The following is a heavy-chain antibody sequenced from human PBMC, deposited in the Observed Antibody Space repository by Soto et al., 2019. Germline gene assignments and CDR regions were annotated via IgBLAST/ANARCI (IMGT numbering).Heavy chain of an antibody. V-gene: IGHV4-30-4*01. D-gene: IGHD2-2*01. CDR1: SGSISSSDYY. CDR3: ARDWDIVVVPAANALGMDV. Sequence: TLSLTCSVSSGSISSSDYYWSLIRQPPGKGLEWIGYINYSGRTYYKPSLKSRVSISLDTSKNQFSLRLTSVTAADTAVYYCARDWDIVVVPAANALGMDVWGQGTTVTVSS. CDR2: INYSGRT. J-gene: IGHJ6*02.